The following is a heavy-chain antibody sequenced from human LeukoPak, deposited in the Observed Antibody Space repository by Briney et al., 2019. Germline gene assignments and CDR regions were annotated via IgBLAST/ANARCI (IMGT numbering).Heavy chain of an antibody. CDR2: ITESGAGT. CDR1: GFTFSSYA. D-gene: IGHD3-16*02. V-gene: IGHV3-23*01. CDR3: ARGTKGSYHLNWFDP. Sequence: PGGSMRLSCAASGFTFSSYAMNWVRHAPRMGLDWVSSITESGAGTYYADSVKGRFIISRDNSKNTLYLQMNSRRAEDAAVYYCARGTKGSYHLNWFDPWGHGTLVTVSS. J-gene: IGHJ5*02.